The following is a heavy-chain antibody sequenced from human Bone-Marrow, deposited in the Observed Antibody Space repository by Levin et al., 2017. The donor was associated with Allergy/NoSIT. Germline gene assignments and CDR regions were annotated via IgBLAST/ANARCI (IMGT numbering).Heavy chain of an antibody. J-gene: IGHJ6*02. CDR1: GFTFSSYE. CDR2: ISSGGSTI. D-gene: IGHD3-10*01. CDR3: ARCAARGVYYYGMDV. Sequence: GESLKISCAASGFTFSSYEMNWVRQAPGKGPEWVSYISSGGSTIYYADSVKGRFTISRDNGKNALYLQMNSLRAEDTAVYYCARCAARGVYYYGMDVWGQGTTVTVSS. V-gene: IGHV3-48*03.